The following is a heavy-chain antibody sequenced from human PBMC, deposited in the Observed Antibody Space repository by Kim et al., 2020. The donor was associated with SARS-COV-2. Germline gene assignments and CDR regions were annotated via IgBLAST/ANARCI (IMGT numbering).Heavy chain of an antibody. J-gene: IGHJ4*02. CDR2: IKQDGSEK. CDR1: GFTFSSYW. CDR3: ASQSRTVGARFGC. V-gene: IGHV3-7*01. Sequence: GGSLRLSCAASGFTFSSYWMSWVRQAPGKGLEWVANIKQDGSEKYYVDSVKGRFTISRDNAKNSLYLQMNSLRAEDTAVYYCASQSRTVGARFGCWGQGTLVTVSS. D-gene: IGHD1-26*01.